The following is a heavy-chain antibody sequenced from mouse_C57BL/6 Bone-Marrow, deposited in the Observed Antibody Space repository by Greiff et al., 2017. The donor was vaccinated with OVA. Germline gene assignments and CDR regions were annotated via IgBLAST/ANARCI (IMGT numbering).Heavy chain of an antibody. CDR2: IWTGGGT. V-gene: IGHV2-9-1*01. D-gene: IGHD2-5*01. CDR1: GFSLTSYA. J-gene: IGHJ4*01. Sequence: VQLQQSGPGLVAPSQSLSITCTVSGFSLTSYAISWVRQPPGKGLEWLGVIWTGGGTNYNSALKSRLSISKDNSKSQVFLKMNSLQTDDTARYYCAREGYYSNVYYAMDYWGQGTSVTVSS. CDR3: AREGYYSNVYYAMDY.